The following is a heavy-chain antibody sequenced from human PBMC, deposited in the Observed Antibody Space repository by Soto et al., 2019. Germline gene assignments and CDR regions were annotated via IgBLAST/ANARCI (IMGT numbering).Heavy chain of an antibody. J-gene: IGHJ6*02. V-gene: IGHV1-8*01. D-gene: IGHD6-19*01. CDR1: FTSYD. Sequence: QVQLVQSGAEVKKPGASVKVSCTFTSYDINWVRQATGQGLEWMGWMNPNSGNTRYAQKFQGRVTMTRNTPKLTSXMELSSLRSEDTAVYYCARGPGSSDWRFSYYYMDVWGQGTTVTVSS. CDR2: MNPNSGNT. CDR3: ARGPGSSDWRFSYYYMDV.